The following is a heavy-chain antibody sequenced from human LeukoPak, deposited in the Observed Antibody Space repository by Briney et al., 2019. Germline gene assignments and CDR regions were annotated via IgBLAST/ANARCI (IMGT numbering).Heavy chain of an antibody. Sequence: ASVKVSCKASGYTFTSYDINWVRQAPGQGLEWMGWMNPNSGNTGYAQKFQGRVTMTRNTSISTAYMELSSLRSEDTAVYYCARGSWVIVVPAAIDTGSPDNYYGMDVWGQGTTVTVSS. CDR3: ARGSWVIVVPAAIDTGSPDNYYGMDV. J-gene: IGHJ6*02. CDR1: GYTFTSYD. D-gene: IGHD2-2*02. CDR2: MNPNSGNT. V-gene: IGHV1-8*01.